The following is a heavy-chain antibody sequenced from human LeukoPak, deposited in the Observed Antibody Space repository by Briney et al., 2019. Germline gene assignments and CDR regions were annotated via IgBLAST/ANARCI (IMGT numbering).Heavy chain of an antibody. CDR3: ARDDCSGGSCYFFDY. CDR1: GGSISSYY. D-gene: IGHD2-15*01. Sequence: SETLSLTCAVSGGSISSYYWSWIRQPPGKGLEWIGYIYYSGSTNYNPSLKSRVTISVDTSKNQFSLKLSSVTAADTAVYYCARDDCSGGSCYFFDYWGQGTLVTVSS. V-gene: IGHV4-59*01. CDR2: IYYSGST. J-gene: IGHJ4*02.